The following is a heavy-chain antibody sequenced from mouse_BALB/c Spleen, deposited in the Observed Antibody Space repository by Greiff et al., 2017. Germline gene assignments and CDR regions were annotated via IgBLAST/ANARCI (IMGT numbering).Heavy chain of an antibody. CDR3: ARDSGHYAMDY. Sequence: EVKLMESGGGLVQPGGSRKLSCAASGFTFSSFGMHWVRQAPEKGLEWVAYISSGSSTIYYADTVKGRFTISRDNPKNTLFLQMTSLRSEDTAMYYCARDSGHYAMDYWGQGTSVTVSS. V-gene: IGHV5-17*02. D-gene: IGHD1-3*01. J-gene: IGHJ4*01. CDR1: GFTFSSFG. CDR2: ISSGSSTI.